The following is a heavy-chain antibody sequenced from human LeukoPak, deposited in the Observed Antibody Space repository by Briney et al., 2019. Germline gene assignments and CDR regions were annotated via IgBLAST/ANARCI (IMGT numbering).Heavy chain of an antibody. CDR1: GYTYTNYG. CDR2: INTNTGNP. Sequence: ASVKVSCKASGYTYTNYGISWVRQAPGQGLEWMGWINTNTGNPTYAQGFTGRFVFSLDTSVSTAYLQISSLKAEDTAVYYCARGPYDILTGYYYMDVWGKGTTVTVSS. CDR3: ARGPYDILTGYYYMDV. J-gene: IGHJ6*03. V-gene: IGHV7-4-1*02. D-gene: IGHD3-9*01.